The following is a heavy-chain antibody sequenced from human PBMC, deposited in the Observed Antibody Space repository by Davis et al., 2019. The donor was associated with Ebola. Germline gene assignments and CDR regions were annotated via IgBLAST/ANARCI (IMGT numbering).Heavy chain of an antibody. D-gene: IGHD3-3*01. CDR1: GFTFRTSV. J-gene: IGHJ4*02. CDR3: ARAVFHEVLDY. CDR2: ISGNGDKT. V-gene: IGHV3-23*01. Sequence: PGGSLRLSCAASGFTFRTSVMTGVRQAPGKGLEWVSGISGNGDKTYYADSVKGRFTIPRDNSDNTLYLQRNSLTAGDTAVYYCARAVFHEVLDYWGQGTPVTVSS.